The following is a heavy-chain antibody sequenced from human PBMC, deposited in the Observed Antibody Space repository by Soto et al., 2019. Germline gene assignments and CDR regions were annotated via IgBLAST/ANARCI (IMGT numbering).Heavy chain of an antibody. D-gene: IGHD6-19*01. CDR3: ARDVTSSGWYYWFDP. V-gene: IGHV1-69*13. J-gene: IGHJ5*02. Sequence: SVKVSCKASGGTFSSYAISWVRQAPGQGLEWMGGIIPIFGTANYAQRFQGRVTITADESTSTAYMELSSLRSEDTAVYYCARDVTSSGWYYWFDPWGQGTLGAVSS. CDR2: IIPIFGTA. CDR1: GGTFSSYA.